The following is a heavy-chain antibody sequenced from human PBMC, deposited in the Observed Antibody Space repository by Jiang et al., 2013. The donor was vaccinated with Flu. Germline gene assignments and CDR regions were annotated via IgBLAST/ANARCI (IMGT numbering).Heavy chain of an antibody. V-gene: IGHV3-33*01. CDR3: AVAVEGGAFDI. J-gene: IGHJ3*02. CDR2: IWYDGSNK. Sequence: LSCAASGFTFSSYGMHWVRQAPGKGLEWVAVIWYDGSNKYYADSVKGRFTISRDNSKNTLYLQMNSLRAEDTAVYYCAVAVEGGAFDIWGQGTMVTVSS. D-gene: IGHD6-19*01. CDR1: GFTFSSYG.